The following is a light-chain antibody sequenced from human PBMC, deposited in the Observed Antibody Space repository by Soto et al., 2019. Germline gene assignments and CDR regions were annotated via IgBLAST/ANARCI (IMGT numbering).Light chain of an antibody. J-gene: IGKJ2*01. CDR2: GAS. V-gene: IGKV3-20*01. CDR1: QTISSSY. Sequence: VLTQSPGTLSLSPGERATLSCRASQTISSSYLAWYQKKPGQAPRLLVYGASSRATGIPERFSGSGSGTDFTLTISRLEPEDFAVYYCQQYGSSPLHTFGQGTKLEV. CDR3: QQYGSSPLHT.